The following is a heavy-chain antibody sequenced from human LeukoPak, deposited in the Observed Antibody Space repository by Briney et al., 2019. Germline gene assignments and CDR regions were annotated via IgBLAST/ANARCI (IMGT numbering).Heavy chain of an antibody. D-gene: IGHD3-22*01. CDR3: ARSSGSYDSGGYTDF. CDR1: GFTFSSYG. J-gene: IGHJ4*02. CDR2: IDTGGSNA. V-gene: IGHV3-74*01. Sequence: GRSLRLSCAASGFTFSSYGMHWVRQPPGGELVWVSRIDTGGSNAYYAESMKGRFTTSRDNAKNTLYLEMNSLRPGDTAVYYCARSSGSYDSGGYTDFWGQGTLVTVSS.